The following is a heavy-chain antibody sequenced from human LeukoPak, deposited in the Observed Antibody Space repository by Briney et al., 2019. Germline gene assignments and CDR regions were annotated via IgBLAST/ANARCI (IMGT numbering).Heavy chain of an antibody. V-gene: IGHV3-11*04. J-gene: IGHJ4*02. CDR1: GFIFSDYY. CDR3: ARDGTPQTYYYDSSGYPLDY. CDR2: ISSSGDTI. Sequence: GSLRLSCAASGFIFSDYYMSWVRQAPGKGLEWVSYISSSGDTIYYADSVKGRFTISRDNAQNSLYLQMNSLRAEDTAVYYCARDGTPQTYYYDSSGYPLDYWGQGTLVTVSS. D-gene: IGHD3-22*01.